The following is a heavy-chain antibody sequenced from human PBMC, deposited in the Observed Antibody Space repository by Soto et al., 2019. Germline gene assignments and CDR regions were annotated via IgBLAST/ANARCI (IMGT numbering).Heavy chain of an antibody. CDR1: GYTFTSYD. CDR2: MNPNSGNT. J-gene: IGHJ6*03. V-gene: IGHV1-8*01. CDR3: ARAVPHYYGSGSLYYYYMDV. Sequence: ASVKVSCKASGYTFTSYDINWVRQATGQGLEWMGWMNPNSGNTGYAQKFQGRVTMTRNTSISTAYMELSSLRSEDTAVYYCARAVPHYYGSGSLYYYYMDVWGKGTTVTVSS. D-gene: IGHD3-10*01.